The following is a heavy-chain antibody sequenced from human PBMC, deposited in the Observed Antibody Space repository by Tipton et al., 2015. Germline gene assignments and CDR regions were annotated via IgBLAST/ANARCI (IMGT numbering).Heavy chain of an antibody. D-gene: IGHD2-15*01. CDR1: SDSINKYY. CDR2: IQYSGGT. J-gene: IGHJ4*02. Sequence: TLSLTCTVSSDSINKYYWSWIRQPPGKELQWIGYIQYSGGTNYNPSLESRVSMSVDTSKTQFSLEMRSVTATDTAVYYCARHGEKYCSGGDCYPRSPDYWGQGTLVTVSS. CDR3: ARHGEKYCSGGDCYPRSPDY. V-gene: IGHV4-59*07.